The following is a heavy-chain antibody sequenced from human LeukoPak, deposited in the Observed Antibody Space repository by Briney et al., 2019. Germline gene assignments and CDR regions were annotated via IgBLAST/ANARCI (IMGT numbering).Heavy chain of an antibody. J-gene: IGHJ6*03. Sequence: GGSLRLSCAASGFTFSGSALHWVRQAPGKGLEYVSAISSNGGSTYYANSVKGRFTISRDNSKNTLYLQMGSLRAEDMAVYYCARDGWVGDHYYYYYMDVWGKGTTVTISS. CDR2: ISSNGGST. D-gene: IGHD1-26*01. CDR3: ARDGWVGDHYYYYYMDV. CDR1: GFTFSGSA. V-gene: IGHV3-64*01.